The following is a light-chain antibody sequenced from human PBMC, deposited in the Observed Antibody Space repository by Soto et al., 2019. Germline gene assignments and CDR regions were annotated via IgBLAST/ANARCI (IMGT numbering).Light chain of an antibody. J-gene: IGKJ1*01. V-gene: IGKV3-20*01. Sequence: EIVLTQSPGTLSLSPGERATLSCRASQSVSSSYLAWYQQKPGQAPRLLIYGASSRATGIPDRFSGRGSGTEFTLTISNVRPEDFAVYYCQQYRSWPRTFGQGTKVDI. CDR3: QQYRSWPRT. CDR2: GAS. CDR1: QSVSSSY.